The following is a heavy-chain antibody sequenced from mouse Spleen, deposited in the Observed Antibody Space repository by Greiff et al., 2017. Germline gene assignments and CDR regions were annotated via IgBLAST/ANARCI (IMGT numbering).Heavy chain of an antibody. CDR2: ISNLAYSI. D-gene: IGHD4-1*01. Sequence: EVKVVESGGGLVKPGGSLKLSCAASGFTFSDYGMAWVRQAPGKGPEWVAFISNLAYSIYYADTVTGRFTISRENAKNTLYLEMSSLRSEDTAMYYCARHRTGTPFDYWGQGTTLTVSS. J-gene: IGHJ2*01. V-gene: IGHV5-15*01. CDR1: GFTFSDYG. CDR3: ARHRTGTPFDY.